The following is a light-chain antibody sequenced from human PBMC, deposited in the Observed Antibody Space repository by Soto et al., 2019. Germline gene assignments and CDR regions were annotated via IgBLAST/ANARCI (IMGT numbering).Light chain of an antibody. J-gene: IGKJ4*01. CDR3: QHYNNWPPLT. Sequence: VLTQSPGTLSLSPGERATLSCRASQSVSNSFFAWYQLRPGQAPSLLIYGASTRAPDIPARFSGSGSGTEFTLTISSLQSADFAVYYCQHYNNWPPLTFGGGTKVEIK. V-gene: IGKV3-15*01. CDR1: QSVSNS. CDR2: GAS.